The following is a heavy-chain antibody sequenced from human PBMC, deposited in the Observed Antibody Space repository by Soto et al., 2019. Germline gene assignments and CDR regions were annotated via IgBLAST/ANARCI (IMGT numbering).Heavy chain of an antibody. V-gene: IGHV1-46*01. J-gene: IGHJ6*02. Sequence: GASMKVSCKASGYTFTSYYMHWVRQAPGQGLEWMGIINPSGGSTSYAQKFQGRVTMTRDTSTSTVYMELSSLRSEDTAVYYCARDGVLVPAANLYYYYYGMDVWGQGTTVTVSS. CDR2: INPSGGST. D-gene: IGHD2-2*01. CDR1: GYTFTSYY. CDR3: ARDGVLVPAANLYYYYYGMDV.